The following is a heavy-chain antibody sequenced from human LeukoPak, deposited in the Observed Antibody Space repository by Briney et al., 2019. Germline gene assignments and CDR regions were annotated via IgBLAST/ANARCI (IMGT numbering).Heavy chain of an antibody. Sequence: SETLSLTCTVSGGSISSYYWSWTRQPPGKGLEGIGYIHYSGSTHYNPSLKSRVTISVNTSKNKFSLKVRSVTAADTAVYYCARDVNYFSSWGQGTLVTVSS. V-gene: IGHV4-59*01. CDR2: IHYSGST. CDR1: GGSISSYY. D-gene: IGHD2/OR15-2a*01. CDR3: ARDVNYFSS. J-gene: IGHJ4*02.